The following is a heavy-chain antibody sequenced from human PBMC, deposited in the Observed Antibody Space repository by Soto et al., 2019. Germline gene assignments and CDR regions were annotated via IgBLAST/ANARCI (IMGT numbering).Heavy chain of an antibody. CDR3: ARADILTGYYTSAEYLQH. J-gene: IGHJ1*01. Sequence: SETLSLTCTVSGGSISSGGYYWSWIRQHPGKGLEWIGYIYYSGSTYYNPSLKSRVTISVDTSKNQFSLKLSSVTAADTAVYYCARADILTGYYTSAEYLQHWGQGTLVTVSS. CDR2: IYYSGST. CDR1: GGSISSGGYY. V-gene: IGHV4-31*02. D-gene: IGHD3-9*01.